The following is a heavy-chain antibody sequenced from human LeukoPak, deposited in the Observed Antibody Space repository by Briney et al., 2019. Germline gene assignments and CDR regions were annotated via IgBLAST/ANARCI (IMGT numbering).Heavy chain of an antibody. CDR1: GYTFTSYG. Sequence: ASVKVSCKASGYTFTSYGISWVRQAPGQGLEWMGWIKPDSGGTKYAQNFQGRVTMTRDTSTNTAYMDLSRLTSDDTAVYFCARGRHFDSDGYYSAFYFDSWGQGNLLIVSS. CDR2: IKPDSGGT. V-gene: IGHV1-2*02. D-gene: IGHD3-22*01. CDR3: ARGRHFDSDGYYSAFYFDS. J-gene: IGHJ4*02.